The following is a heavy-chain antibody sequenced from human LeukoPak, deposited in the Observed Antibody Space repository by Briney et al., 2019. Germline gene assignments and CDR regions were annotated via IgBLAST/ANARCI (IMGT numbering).Heavy chain of an antibody. Sequence: ASVKVSCKASGGTFSSYAISWVRQAPGQGLEWMGWISAYNGNTNFAQKLQGRVTMTTDTSTSTAYMELRSLRSDDTAVYYCARDLGGDYFPGGYWGQGTLVTVSS. CDR3: ARDLGGDYFPGGY. CDR1: GGTFSSYA. J-gene: IGHJ4*02. CDR2: ISAYNGNT. V-gene: IGHV1-18*01. D-gene: IGHD2/OR15-2a*01.